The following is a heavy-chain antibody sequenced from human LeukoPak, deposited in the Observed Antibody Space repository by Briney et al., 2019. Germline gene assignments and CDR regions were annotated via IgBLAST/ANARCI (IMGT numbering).Heavy chain of an antibody. J-gene: IGHJ4*02. CDR2: ISGGGIST. CDR1: GFTFSSYA. D-gene: IGHD1-14*01. V-gene: IGHV3-23*01. CDR3: AKLHNLNSDY. Sequence: GGSLRLSCAASGFTFSSYAMSWVRQAPGKGLEWVSGISGGGISTYYAGSVKGRFTISRDNSKNTLYLQMNSLRAEDTAVYYCAKLHNLNSDYWGQGTLVTVSS.